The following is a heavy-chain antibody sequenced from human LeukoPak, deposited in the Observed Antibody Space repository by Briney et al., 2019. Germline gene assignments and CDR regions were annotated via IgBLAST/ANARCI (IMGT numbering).Heavy chain of an antibody. CDR1: GFTFSSYE. J-gene: IGHJ5*02. CDR3: ARDRSRFDP. Sequence: GGSLRLSCAASGFTFSSYEMNWGRQAPGKGLELDSYSSSSGSSISYEDSVKGRFTISRDNAKNSLYLQMNSLRAEDTAVYYCARDRSRFDPWGQGTLVTVSS. V-gene: IGHV3-48*03. D-gene: IGHD1-26*01. CDR2: SSSSGSSI.